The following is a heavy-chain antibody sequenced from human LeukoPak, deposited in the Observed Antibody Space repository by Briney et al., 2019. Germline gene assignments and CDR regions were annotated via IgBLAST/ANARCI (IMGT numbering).Heavy chain of an antibody. V-gene: IGHV3-74*01. CDR3: VRSMSIAVSRNSNFDY. Sequence: QTGGSLRLSCTASGFTFGDYAMGWFRQAPGKGLVWVSLINKDGSVLTYADSVKGRVTISRDNARNTLYLQMNSLRAEDTAVYYCVRSMSIAVSRNSNFDYWGQGTLVTVSS. CDR2: INKDGSVL. CDR1: GFTFGDYA. J-gene: IGHJ4*02. D-gene: IGHD6-19*01.